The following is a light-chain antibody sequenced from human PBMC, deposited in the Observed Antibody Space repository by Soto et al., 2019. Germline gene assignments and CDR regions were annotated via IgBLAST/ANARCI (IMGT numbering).Light chain of an antibody. CDR2: AAS. V-gene: IGKV1-8*01. CDR3: QQYENLPT. J-gene: IGKJ5*01. CDR1: QGISSY. Sequence: AIRMTQSPSSLSASTGERVTITCRASQGISSYLAWYQQKPGKAPKLLIYAASTLQSGVPSRFSGSGSGTDFTLTISCLQSEDFATYYCQQYENLPTFGQGTRLEIK.